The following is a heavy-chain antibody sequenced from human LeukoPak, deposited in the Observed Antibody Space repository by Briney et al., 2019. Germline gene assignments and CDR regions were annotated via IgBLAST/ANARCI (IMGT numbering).Heavy chain of an antibody. CDR1: GFIFSNQG. CDR3: AAERGTAFGI. Sequence: GGSLRLSCAASGFIFSNQGMHWVRQAPGKGLELVTFISYDGVHKHYADSVKGRFTVSRDNSKYTLHLQMNSLRPEDTAMYYCAAERGTAFGIWGQGTMVIVSS. J-gene: IGHJ3*02. V-gene: IGHV3-30*03. CDR2: ISYDGVHK. D-gene: IGHD3-16*01.